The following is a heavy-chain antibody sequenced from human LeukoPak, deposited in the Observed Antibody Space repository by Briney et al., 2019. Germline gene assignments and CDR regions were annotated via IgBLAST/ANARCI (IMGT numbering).Heavy chain of an antibody. D-gene: IGHD6-13*01. V-gene: IGHV4-59*02. CDR2: IYDSGSP. CDR1: GGSVSSYY. J-gene: IGHJ4*02. CDR3: ARGVYIAAAQYGY. Sequence: SETLSLTCTVSGGSVSSYYWGWIRQPPGKGLAWIGYIYDSGSPKYNPSLKSRVTISVDTSKNQFSLKLSSVTAADTAVYYCARGVYIAAAQYGYWGQGTLVTVSS.